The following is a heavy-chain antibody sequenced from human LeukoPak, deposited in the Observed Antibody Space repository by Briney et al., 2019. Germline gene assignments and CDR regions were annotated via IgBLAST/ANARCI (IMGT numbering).Heavy chain of an antibody. CDR2: INNDGSET. V-gene: IGHV3-74*01. CDR1: GFTLSSYW. D-gene: IGHD3-22*01. CDR3: ARDYYGIDY. Sequence: LPGGSLRLSCAASGFTLSSYWVQWVRQTPGKGLVWVSRINNDGSETNYADSVKGRFTISRDNAKNTLYLQMSSLRDEDTAVYYCARDYYGIDYWGQGILVTVSA. J-gene: IGHJ4*02.